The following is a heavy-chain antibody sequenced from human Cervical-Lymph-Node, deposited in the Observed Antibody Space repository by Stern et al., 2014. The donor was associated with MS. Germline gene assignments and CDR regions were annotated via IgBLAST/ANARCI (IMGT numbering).Heavy chain of an antibody. D-gene: IGHD6-6*01. V-gene: IGHV2-5*02. J-gene: IGHJ4*02. CDR2: VYWDYDK. CDR3: SHSALSLAAVYFDY. Sequence: ITLKESGPTLVRPTKTLTLTCTFSGFSLTSRGVGVAWLRQPQGKALEWLAVVYWDYDKRYSPSLQSRLAIIKITSKNQVVLTLTNVDRVNTATYDCSHSALSLAAVYFDYWGQGALVTVSS. CDR1: GFSLTSRGVG.